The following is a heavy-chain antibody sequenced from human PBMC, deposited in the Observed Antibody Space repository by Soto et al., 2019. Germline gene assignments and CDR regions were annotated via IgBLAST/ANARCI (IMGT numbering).Heavy chain of an antibody. CDR2: ISYDGSNK. J-gene: IGHJ4*02. CDR3: ARGSPTVTSPNFDY. Sequence: GGSLRLSCAASGFTFSSYAMHWVRQAPGKGLEWVAVISYDGSNKYYADSVKGRFTISRDNSKNTLYLQMNSLRAEDTAVYYCARGSPTVTSPNFDYWGQGTLVTVSS. CDR1: GFTFSSYA. D-gene: IGHD4-17*01. V-gene: IGHV3-30-3*01.